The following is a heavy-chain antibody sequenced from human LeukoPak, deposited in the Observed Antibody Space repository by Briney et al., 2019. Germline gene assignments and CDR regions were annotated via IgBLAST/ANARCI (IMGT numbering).Heavy chain of an antibody. J-gene: IGHJ4*02. V-gene: IGHV4-34*01. CDR2: INHSGST. D-gene: IGHD6-13*01. CDR1: GGSFSGYY. Sequence: RPSETLSLTCAVYGGSFSGYYWSWIRQPPGKGLEWIGEINHSGSTNYNPSLKSRVTISVDTSKNQFSLKLSSVTAADTAVYYCARVSGGYGSSWYNYWGQGTLVTVSS. CDR3: ARVSGGYGSSWYNY.